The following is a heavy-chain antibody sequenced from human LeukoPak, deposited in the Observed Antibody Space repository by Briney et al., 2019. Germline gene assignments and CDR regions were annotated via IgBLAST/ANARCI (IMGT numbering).Heavy chain of an antibody. CDR2: ITRSGAAK. J-gene: IGHJ5*02. CDR1: GFTFSTFA. V-gene: IGHV3-23*01. CDR3: AKDYDFWSGYPLGSNWFDP. Sequence: GGSLRLSCAASGFTFSTFAMSWGRQAPGKGLEGVSTITRSGAAKYYAASVKGRFTISRDNSKNTLYLQMNSLRAEDTAVYYCAKDYDFWSGYPLGSNWFDPWGQGTLVTVSS. D-gene: IGHD3-3*01.